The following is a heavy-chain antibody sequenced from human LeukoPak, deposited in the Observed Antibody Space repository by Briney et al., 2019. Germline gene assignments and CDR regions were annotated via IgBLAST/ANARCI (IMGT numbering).Heavy chain of an antibody. CDR3: ARDSAGEGDY. V-gene: IGHV3-21*01. CDR1: GFSFSSYS. CDR2: ISSSSGFI. Sequence: PGGSLRLSCAASGFSFSSYSMNWVRQAPGKGLEWVSSISSSSGFIYYADSVKGRFTISRDNAKNSLYLQMNSLRAEDTAVYCCARDSAGEGDYWGQGTLVTVSS. D-gene: IGHD2-21*01. J-gene: IGHJ4*02.